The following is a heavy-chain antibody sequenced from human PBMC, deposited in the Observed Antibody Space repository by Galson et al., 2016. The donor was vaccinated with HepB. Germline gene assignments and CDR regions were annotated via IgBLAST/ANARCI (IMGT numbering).Heavy chain of an antibody. CDR3: VRGKVDP. J-gene: IGHJ5*02. Sequence: SLRLSCAASGYTFNSYVMDWVRQAPGKGLHWVAGISFDGSNTYYADSVKGRFTIPRDNSKNTLYLQMNSLRTDDTGIYYCVRGKVDPWGQGTLASVSS. V-gene: IGHV3-30*04. CDR1: GYTFNSYV. CDR2: ISFDGSNT.